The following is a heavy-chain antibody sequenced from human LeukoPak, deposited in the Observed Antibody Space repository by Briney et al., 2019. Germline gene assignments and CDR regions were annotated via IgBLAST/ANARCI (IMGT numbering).Heavy chain of an antibody. V-gene: IGHV4-59*01. Sequence: PSETLSLTCTVSGLSFSSYYWTWLRPPPGKGLDWIGYIYYIGCTNYNPSLESRVTMSLDTSKNQFSLKLTSVTAADTAVYYCATGGSSSSVDYWGQGTLVSVSS. CDR1: GLSFSSYY. CDR3: ATGGSSSSVDY. J-gene: IGHJ4*02. D-gene: IGHD6-6*01. CDR2: IYYIGCT.